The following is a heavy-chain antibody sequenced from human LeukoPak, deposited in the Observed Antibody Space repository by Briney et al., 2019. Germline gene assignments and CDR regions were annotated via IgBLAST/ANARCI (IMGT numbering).Heavy chain of an antibody. CDR1: GGSISSYY. CDR3: ARVKRTGDTYYYYYYMDV. Sequence: PSETLSLTCTVSGGSISSYYWSWIRQPPGKGLEWIGYIYYSGSTNYNPSLKSRVTISVDTSKNQFSLKLSSVTAADTAVYYCARVKRTGDTYYYYYYMDVWGKGTTVTISS. CDR2: IYYSGST. D-gene: IGHD7-27*01. J-gene: IGHJ6*03. V-gene: IGHV4-59*01.